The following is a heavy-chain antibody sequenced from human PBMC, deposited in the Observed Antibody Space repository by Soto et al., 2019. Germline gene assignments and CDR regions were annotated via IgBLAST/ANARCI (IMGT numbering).Heavy chain of an antibody. V-gene: IGHV1-18*04. J-gene: IGHJ6*02. CDR2: ISAYNGVT. D-gene: IGHD4-17*01. CDR3: ARDPPFSGILRGTPLMDV. CDR1: GYSFTTHG. Sequence: ASVKVSCKASGYSFTTHGISWVRRAPGHGLEWMGWISAYNGVTHYVQRFQGRLTMTTDTSTSTAYMELRSLTSDDTAVYYCARDPPFSGILRGTPLMDVWGQGTTVTVSS.